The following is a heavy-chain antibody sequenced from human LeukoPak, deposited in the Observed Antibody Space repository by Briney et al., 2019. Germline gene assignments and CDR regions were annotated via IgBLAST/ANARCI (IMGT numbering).Heavy chain of an antibody. D-gene: IGHD3-22*01. CDR3: AKDIAVVRYYFDY. CDR2: ISRRSRHV. CDR1: GFTFSDYS. V-gene: IGHV3-21*04. Sequence: GGSLRLSCAASGFTFSDYSMNWVRQAPGKGLEWVSSISRRSRHVYYAGSVKGRFTISRDNSKNTLYLQMNSLRAEDTAVYYCAKDIAVVRYYFDYWGQGALVTVSS. J-gene: IGHJ4*02.